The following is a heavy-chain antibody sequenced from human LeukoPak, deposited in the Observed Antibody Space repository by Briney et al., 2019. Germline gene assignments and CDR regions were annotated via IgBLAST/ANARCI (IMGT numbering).Heavy chain of an antibody. V-gene: IGHV4-59*12. Sequence: SETLSLTCTVSGGSIGTYYWSWIRQPPGKGLEWIGYIYYSGSTNYNPSLKSRVTISVDTSKNQFSLRLSSVTAADTAVYYCAREDLEMATTWYFDYWGQGTLVTVSS. J-gene: IGHJ4*02. CDR1: GGSIGTYY. CDR2: IYYSGST. CDR3: AREDLEMATTWYFDY. D-gene: IGHD5-24*01.